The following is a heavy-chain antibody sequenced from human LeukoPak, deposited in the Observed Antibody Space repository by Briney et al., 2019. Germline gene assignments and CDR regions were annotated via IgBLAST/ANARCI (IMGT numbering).Heavy chain of an antibody. J-gene: IGHJ4*02. CDR1: GGSISSHY. CDR3: ARGHSLNVEMATSYYFDY. D-gene: IGHD5-24*01. V-gene: IGHV4-59*11. Sequence: PSETLSLTCTVSGGSISSHYWTWIRQPPGKGLEWIGYMYYSGSTNYNPSLKSRVTISVDTSKNQFSLKLSSVTAADTAVYYCARGHSLNVEMATSYYFDYWGQGTLVTVSS. CDR2: MYYSGST.